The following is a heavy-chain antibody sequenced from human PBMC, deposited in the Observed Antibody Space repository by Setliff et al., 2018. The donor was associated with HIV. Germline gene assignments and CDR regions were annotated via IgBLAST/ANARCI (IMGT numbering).Heavy chain of an antibody. V-gene: IGHV4-38-2*01. CDR1: GYSINDGYY. Sequence: SETLSLTCDVSGYSINDGYYRAWIRQFPGMGLQWIGRVYHGGTTNYNPTLKSRVTISTDTSKNQFSLKLRSVSATDTAVYFCARDRALRFSQSPSSHYFDYWGQGTLVTVSS. D-gene: IGHD3-3*01. CDR2: VYHGGTT. J-gene: IGHJ4*02. CDR3: ARDRALRFSQSPSSHYFDY.